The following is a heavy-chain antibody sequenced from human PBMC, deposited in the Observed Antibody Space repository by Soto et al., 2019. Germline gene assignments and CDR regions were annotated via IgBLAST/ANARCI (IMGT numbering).Heavy chain of an antibody. CDR2: ISGSGGST. CDR1: GFTFSSYA. J-gene: IGHJ4*02. Sequence: GGSLRLSCAASGFTFSSYAMSWVRQAPGKGLEWVSAISGSGGSTYYADSVRGRFTISRDNSKNTLYLQMNSLRAEDTAVYYCASQWRGRGFTSGIDYWGQGTLVTVSS. CDR3: ASQWRGRGFTSGIDY. D-gene: IGHD1-1*01. V-gene: IGHV3-23*01.